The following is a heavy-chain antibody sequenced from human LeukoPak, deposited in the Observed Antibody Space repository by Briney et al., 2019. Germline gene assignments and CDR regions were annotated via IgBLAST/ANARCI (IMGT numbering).Heavy chain of an antibody. J-gene: IGHJ4*02. CDR2: ISGSSSYR. Sequence: GGSLRLTCTASGFTFSSFNMNWVRQAPGKGLEWVASISGSSSYRNYADSVKGRFTISRDNAKNSVYLQMNSLRAEETAVYYCARSAYGDSALQYWGQGTLITVSS. CDR3: ARSAYGDSALQY. CDR1: GFTFSSFN. D-gene: IGHD4-17*01. V-gene: IGHV3-21*01.